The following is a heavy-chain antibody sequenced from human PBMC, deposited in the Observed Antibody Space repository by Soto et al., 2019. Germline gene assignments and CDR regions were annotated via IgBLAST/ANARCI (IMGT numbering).Heavy chain of an antibody. CDR3: ARVADCSGGRCYFSVDY. V-gene: IGHV4-30-4*01. CDR1: GGSISSGDYY. J-gene: IGHJ4*02. Sequence: QVHLQESGPGLVKPSQTLSLTCTVSGGSISSGDYYWSWIRQPPGKGLEWIGYIYYSGSTYYIPSLKSRVTISVDTSKNQFSLKLSSVTAADTAVYYCARVADCSGGRCYFSVDYWGQGTLVTVSS. CDR2: IYYSGST. D-gene: IGHD2-15*01.